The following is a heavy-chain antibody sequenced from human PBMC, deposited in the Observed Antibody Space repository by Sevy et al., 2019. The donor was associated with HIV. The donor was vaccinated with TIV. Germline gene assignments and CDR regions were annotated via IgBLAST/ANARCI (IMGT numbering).Heavy chain of an antibody. D-gene: IGHD3-22*01. CDR1: GGSISSSGYY. Sequence: SETLSLTCTVSGGSISSSGYYWGWIRQPPGKGLEWIGSIYYSGSTYYNPSLKSRVTISVDTSKNQFSLKLSSVTAADTAVYYCARPLRAPDYYDSSGGRVHYYYYMDVWGKGTTVTVSS. J-gene: IGHJ6*03. CDR2: IYYSGST. CDR3: ARPLRAPDYYDSSGGRVHYYYYMDV. V-gene: IGHV4-39*01.